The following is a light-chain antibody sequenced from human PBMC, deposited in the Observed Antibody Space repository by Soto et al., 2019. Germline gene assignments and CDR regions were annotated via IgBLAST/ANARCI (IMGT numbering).Light chain of an antibody. CDR3: MHSLQIPWT. V-gene: IGKV2-28*01. CDR1: QSLLHNDGYNF. Sequence: DIVMTQSPLSLPVTPGEPASISCRSSQSLLHNDGYNFLALYLQKPGQSPQLLIYLGSNRASGVPDRFSGSGSGTDCTLKISRVEAEDVGVYYCMHSLQIPWTFGQGTKVEI. CDR2: LGS. J-gene: IGKJ1*01.